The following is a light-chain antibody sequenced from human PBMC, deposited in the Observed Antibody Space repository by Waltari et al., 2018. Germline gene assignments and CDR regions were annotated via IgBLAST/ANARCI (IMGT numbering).Light chain of an antibody. CDR2: GAS. CDR3: QQANSFPPFT. CDR1: QGISSW. V-gene: IGKV1-12*01. Sequence: DIQMTQAPSSVSASVGHTVTITCRASQGISSWLVWYQQKPGKAPKLLIYGASSLQSGAPSRFNGSGSGTDFTLTISSLQPEDFATYYCQQANSFPPFTFGPGTKVDIK. J-gene: IGKJ3*01.